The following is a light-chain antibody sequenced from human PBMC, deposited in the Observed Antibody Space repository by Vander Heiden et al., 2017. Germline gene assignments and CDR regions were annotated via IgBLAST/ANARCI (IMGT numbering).Light chain of an antibody. Sequence: ELVLTQSPATRSLSPGASATLSCRARQSVSSYLAWYQQKPGQAPRLLIYDASNRATGIPARFSGSGSGTDFTLTISSLEPEDFAVYYCQQRSNWPLTFGGGTKVEIK. CDR2: DAS. J-gene: IGKJ4*01. CDR1: QSVSSY. CDR3: QQRSNWPLT. V-gene: IGKV3-11*01.